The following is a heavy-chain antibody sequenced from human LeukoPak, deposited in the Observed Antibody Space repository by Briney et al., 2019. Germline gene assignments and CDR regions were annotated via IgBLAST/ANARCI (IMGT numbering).Heavy chain of an antibody. CDR2: IYTSGST. D-gene: IGHD3-16*01. J-gene: IGHJ4*02. Sequence: SETLSLTCTVSGGSISSYYWSWIRQPAGKGLEWIGRIYTSGSTNYNPSLKSRVTISVDTSKNQFSLKLSSVTAADTAVYYCARGLRREIEGGFMGTPRGYWGQGTLVTVSS. V-gene: IGHV4-4*07. CDR3: ARGLRREIEGGFMGTPRGY. CDR1: GGSISSYY.